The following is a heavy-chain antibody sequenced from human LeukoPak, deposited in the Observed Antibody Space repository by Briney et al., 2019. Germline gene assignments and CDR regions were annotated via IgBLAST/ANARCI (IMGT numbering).Heavy chain of an antibody. CDR3: AKGYCSGGSCYGKYYHGMDV. J-gene: IGHJ6*02. V-gene: IGHV3-30*18. Sequence: GRSLRLSCAASGFTFSSYGMHWVHQAPGKGLEWVAAISYEGGSKYYADSVKGRFTISRDNSKNTLYLQMNSLRAEDTAVYYCAKGYCSGGSCYGKYYHGMDVWGQGTTVTVSS. CDR2: ISYEGGSK. CDR1: GFTFSSYG. D-gene: IGHD2-15*01.